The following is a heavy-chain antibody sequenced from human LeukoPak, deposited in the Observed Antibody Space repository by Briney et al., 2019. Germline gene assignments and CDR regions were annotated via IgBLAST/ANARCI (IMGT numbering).Heavy chain of an antibody. CDR2: IIPIFGTA. V-gene: IGHV1-69*01. J-gene: IGHJ4*02. D-gene: IGHD3-22*01. CDR3: ARGGKGHDSSGYPYYYFDY. Sequence: SVKVSCKASGGTFSSYAISWVRQAPGQGLEWMGGIIPIFGTANYAQKFQGRVTIAADESTSTAYMELSSLRSEDTAVYYCARGGKGHDSSGYPYYYFDYWGQGTLVTVSS. CDR1: GGTFSSYA.